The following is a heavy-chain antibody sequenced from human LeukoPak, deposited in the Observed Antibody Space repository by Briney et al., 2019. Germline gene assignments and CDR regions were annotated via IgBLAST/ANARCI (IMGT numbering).Heavy chain of an antibody. CDR1: GGTFSSYA. CDR2: IIPIFGTA. V-gene: IGHV1-69*13. J-gene: IGHJ4*02. CDR3: ARYAGYSSVGPFDY. Sequence: SVKVSCRASGGTFSSYAISWVRQAPGQGLEWMGGIIPIFGTANYAQKFQGRVTITADESTSTAYMELSSLRSEDTAVYYCARYAGYSSVGPFDYWGQGTLVTVSS. D-gene: IGHD6-19*01.